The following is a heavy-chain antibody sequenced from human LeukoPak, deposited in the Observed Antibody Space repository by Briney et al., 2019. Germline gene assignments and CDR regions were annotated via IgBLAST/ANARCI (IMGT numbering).Heavy chain of an antibody. Sequence: GGSLRLSCAASGFTFSSYSMNWVRQAPGKGLEWVSSISSSSSYIYYADSVKGRFTISRDNAKNSLYLQMNSLRAEDTAVYCCAREREQWHAFDIWGQGTMVTVSS. CDR3: AREREQWHAFDI. D-gene: IGHD6-19*01. CDR2: ISSSSSYI. V-gene: IGHV3-21*01. CDR1: GFTFSSYS. J-gene: IGHJ3*02.